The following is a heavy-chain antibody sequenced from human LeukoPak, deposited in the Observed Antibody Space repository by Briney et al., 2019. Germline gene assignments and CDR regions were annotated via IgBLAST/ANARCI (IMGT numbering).Heavy chain of an antibody. CDR2: IYSGGST. J-gene: IGHJ6*02. CDR3: ARDPRDYGMDG. Sequence: AGGSLRLSCAASGFTVSSNYMSWVRQAPGKGLEWVSVIYSGGSTYYADSVKGRFTISRDNSKNTLYLQMNSLRAEDTAVYYCARDPRDYGMDGWGQGTTVTVSS. CDR1: GFTVSSNY. V-gene: IGHV3-66*01.